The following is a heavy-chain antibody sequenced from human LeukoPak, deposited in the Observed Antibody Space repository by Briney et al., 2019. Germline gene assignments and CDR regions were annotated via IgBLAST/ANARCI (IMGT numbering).Heavy chain of an antibody. D-gene: IGHD1-26*01. CDR2: ISSNGGAT. J-gene: IGHJ3*02. V-gene: IGHV3-64*01. CDR3: ARERYSGGTFDI. Sequence: QPGGSLRLSCAASGFTFSSYAMHWVRQAPGKGLEYVSSISSNGGATYYANSVKGRFTISRDNSKNTLYLQMNSLRAEDTAVYYCARERYSGGTFDIWGQGTMVTVSS. CDR1: GFTFSSYA.